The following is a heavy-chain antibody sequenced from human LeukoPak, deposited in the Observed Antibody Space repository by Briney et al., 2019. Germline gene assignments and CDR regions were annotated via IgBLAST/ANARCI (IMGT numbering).Heavy chain of an antibody. D-gene: IGHD1-26*01. CDR1: GGSISSYY. J-gene: IGHJ5*02. CDR2: IYYSGST. Sequence: PSETLSLTCTVSGGSISSYYWSWIRQPPGKGLEWIGYIYYSGSTNYNPSLRSRVTISLDTSKNQFSLKLSSVTAADTAVYYCARGISGRNYYGSNWFDPWGQGTLVTVSS. CDR3: ARGISGRNYYGSNWFDP. V-gene: IGHV4-59*01.